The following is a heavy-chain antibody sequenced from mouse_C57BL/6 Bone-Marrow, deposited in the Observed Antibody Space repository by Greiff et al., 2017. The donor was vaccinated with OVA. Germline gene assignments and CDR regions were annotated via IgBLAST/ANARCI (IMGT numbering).Heavy chain of an antibody. J-gene: IGHJ2*01. CDR1: GYSFTSYY. CDR2: IYPGSGNT. Sequence: QVQLQQSGPELVKPGASVKISCKASGYSFTSYYIHWVKQRPGQGLEWIGWIYPGSGNTKYNEKFKGKATLTADTSSSTAYMQLSSLTSEDSAVYYCASYGYPYFDYWGQGTTLTVSS. V-gene: IGHV1-66*01. CDR3: ASYGYPYFDY. D-gene: IGHD2-2*01.